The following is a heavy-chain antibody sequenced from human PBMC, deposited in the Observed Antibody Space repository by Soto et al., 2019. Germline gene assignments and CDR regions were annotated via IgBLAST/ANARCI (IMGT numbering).Heavy chain of an antibody. CDR3: AKGEVRGIIPSYFDY. CDR2: ISYDGSKT. D-gene: IGHD3-10*01. CDR1: GFIFSDYG. Sequence: GGSLRLSCAASGFIFSDYGMHWVRQAPGKGLEWVALISYDGSKTYYADSVKGRFTISRGNSKNTLYLQMDSLRAEDTAVYYCAKGEVRGIIPSYFDYWGLGTLVTVSS. J-gene: IGHJ4*02. V-gene: IGHV3-30*18.